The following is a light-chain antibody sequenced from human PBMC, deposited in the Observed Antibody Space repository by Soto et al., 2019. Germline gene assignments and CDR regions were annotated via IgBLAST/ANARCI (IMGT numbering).Light chain of an antibody. Sequence: EIVLTQSPGTLSLSPGERATVSCRASQSVSSTYLAWYQQKPGQAPRLLIYAASSRATGIPDRFSGSGSGTDFTLTIGRLEPEDFALYYCRYYGGSFITFGQGTRLEIK. CDR3: RYYGGSFIT. J-gene: IGKJ5*01. CDR1: QSVSSTY. CDR2: AAS. V-gene: IGKV3-20*01.